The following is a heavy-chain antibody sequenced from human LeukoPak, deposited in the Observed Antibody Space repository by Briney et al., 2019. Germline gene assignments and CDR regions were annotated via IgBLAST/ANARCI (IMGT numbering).Heavy chain of an antibody. CDR1: GGSISSGSYY. CDR2: IYTSGST. D-gene: IGHD3-10*01. V-gene: IGHV4-61*02. Sequence: PSETLSLTCTVSGGSISSGSYYWSWIRQPAGKGLEWIGRIYTSGSTNYNPSLKSRVTISVDTSKNQFSLKLSSVTAADTAVYYCASQHHGSGSYLDYWGQGTLVTVSS. J-gene: IGHJ4*02. CDR3: ASQHHGSGSYLDY.